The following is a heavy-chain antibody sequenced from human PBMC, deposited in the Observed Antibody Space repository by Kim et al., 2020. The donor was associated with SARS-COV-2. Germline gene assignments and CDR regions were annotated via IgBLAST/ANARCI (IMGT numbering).Heavy chain of an antibody. CDR2: T. Sequence: TDYGRKFQGRVTMTRDRSTSTAYMQLSSLGSEDTAVYYCARELGSTYYFDYWGQGTLVTVSS. J-gene: IGHJ4*02. D-gene: IGHD1-26*01. V-gene: IGHV1-46*01. CDR3: ARELGSTYYFDY.